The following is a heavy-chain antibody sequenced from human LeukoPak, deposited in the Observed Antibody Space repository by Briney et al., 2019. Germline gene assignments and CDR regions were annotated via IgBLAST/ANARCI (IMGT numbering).Heavy chain of an antibody. CDR3: AREGSSSWYYFDY. CDR2: ISSSSSYI. Sequence: GGSLRLSCAASGFTFSSYSMNWLRQAPGKGPEWVSSISSSSSYIYYADSVKGRFTISRDNPKNSLYLQMNSPRAEDTAVYYCAREGSSSWYYFDYWGQGTLVTVSS. J-gene: IGHJ4*02. D-gene: IGHD6-13*01. V-gene: IGHV3-21*01. CDR1: GFTFSSYS.